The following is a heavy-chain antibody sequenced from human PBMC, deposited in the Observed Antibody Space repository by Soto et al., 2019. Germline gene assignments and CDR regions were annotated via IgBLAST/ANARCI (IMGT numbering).Heavy chain of an antibody. Sequence: EVQLVESGGGLIQPGGSLRLSCAASGFTVSSNYMSWVRQAPGKGLEWGSVIYSGGSTYYADSVKGRFTISRDNSKNTLDLQMSSLRADDTAVYYGATSDWGARDYWGQGTLVTVSS. V-gene: IGHV3-53*01. D-gene: IGHD7-27*01. CDR1: GFTVSSNY. CDR2: IYSGGST. CDR3: ATSDWGARDY. J-gene: IGHJ4*02.